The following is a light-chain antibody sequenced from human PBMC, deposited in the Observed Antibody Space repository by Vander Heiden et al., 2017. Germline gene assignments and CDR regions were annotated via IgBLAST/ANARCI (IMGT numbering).Light chain of an antibody. Sequence: IQMTQSPSSLSASVGDRVTITCRASQSISSYLNWYQQKPGKAPKLLIYAASSLQSGVPSRFSGSGSGTDFTLTISSLQPEDFATYYCQQSDSTPWTFGQGTKVXIK. J-gene: IGKJ1*01. CDR3: QQSDSTPWT. V-gene: IGKV1-39*01. CDR1: QSISSY. CDR2: AAS.